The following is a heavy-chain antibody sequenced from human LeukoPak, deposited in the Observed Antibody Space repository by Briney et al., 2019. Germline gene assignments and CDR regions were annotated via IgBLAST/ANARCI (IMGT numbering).Heavy chain of an antibody. D-gene: IGHD3-10*01. CDR1: GYTLTELS. Sequence: SVKVSCKVSGYTLTELSMHWVRQAPGKGLEWMGRIIPIFGTANYAQKFQGRVTITTDESTSTAYMELSSLRSEDTAVYYCARIGRGLPWGQGTLVTVSS. V-gene: IGHV1-69*05. CDR2: IIPIFGTA. J-gene: IGHJ5*02. CDR3: ARIGRGLP.